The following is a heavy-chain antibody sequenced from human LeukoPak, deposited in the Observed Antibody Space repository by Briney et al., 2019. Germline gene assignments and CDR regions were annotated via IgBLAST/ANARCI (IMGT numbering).Heavy chain of an antibody. Sequence: KPSETLSLTCTVSGGSISSSSYYWGWIRQPPGKGLEWIGSIYYSGSTYYNPSLKSRVTISVDTSKNQFSLKLSSVTAADTAVYYCASSGVGATNEIDYWGQGTLVTVSS. D-gene: IGHD1-26*01. CDR3: ASSGVGATNEIDY. J-gene: IGHJ4*02. CDR2: IYYSGST. CDR1: GGSISSSSYY. V-gene: IGHV4-39*01.